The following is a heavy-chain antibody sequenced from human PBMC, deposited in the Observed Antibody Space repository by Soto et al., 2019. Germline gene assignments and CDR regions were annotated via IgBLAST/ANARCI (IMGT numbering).Heavy chain of an antibody. CDR2: ISGSGGAT. CDR1: GFTFNNYA. V-gene: IGHV3-23*01. J-gene: IGHJ6*03. CDR3: GKGAGSYPMHYYYMDV. Sequence: EVQVLESGGGMVQPGGSLRLSCAASGFTFNNYAMSWVRQAPGKGLEWVSAISGSGGATYYADSVKGRFTISRDNSKSTLYLQMNSLRAEDTAVYYCGKGAGSYPMHYYYMDVWGKGTTVTVSS. D-gene: IGHD1-26*01.